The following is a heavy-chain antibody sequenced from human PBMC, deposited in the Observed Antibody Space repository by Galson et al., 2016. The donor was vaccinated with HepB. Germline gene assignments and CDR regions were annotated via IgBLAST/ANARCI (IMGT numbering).Heavy chain of an antibody. V-gene: IGHV1-18*04. CDR3: ARDQDFGITAAIGNGFDY. D-gene: IGHD2-2*01. Sequence: SVKVSCKASGYTFTTYGISWVRQAPGQGLEWMGWISVYNGNINYAQKFQGRVSMTTDTSTSTAYMEVRSLRSDDTAVYYCARDQDFGITAAIGNGFDYWGQGTLVTVSS. CDR1: GYTFTTYG. CDR2: ISVYNGNI. J-gene: IGHJ4*02.